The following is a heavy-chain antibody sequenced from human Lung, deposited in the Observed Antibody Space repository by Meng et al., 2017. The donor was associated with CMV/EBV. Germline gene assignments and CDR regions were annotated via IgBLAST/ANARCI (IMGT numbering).Heavy chain of an antibody. CDR1: GFSFDDYT. J-gene: IGHJ6*02. V-gene: IGHV3-43D*03. Sequence: GGSLRLSCAASGFSFDDYTMHWVRQAPGKGLEWVSLISWDGGSTYYADSVKGRFTISRDNSKSSLYLQMNGLRAEDTALYHCAKYYYGVDVWGQGTTVTFSS. CDR2: ISWDGGST. CDR3: AKYYYGVDV.